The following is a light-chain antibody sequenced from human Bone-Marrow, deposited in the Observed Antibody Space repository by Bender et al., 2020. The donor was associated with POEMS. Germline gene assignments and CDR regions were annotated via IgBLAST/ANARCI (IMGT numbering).Light chain of an antibody. V-gene: IGLV1-44*01. J-gene: IGLJ1*01. CDR2: TNN. CDR3: QSYDRMSGLFV. CDR1: GSNIGGYP. Sequence: QSVLTQPPSVSGTPGQRVTISCSGSGSNIGGYPVNWYQQLPGTAPRLLIYTNNERPSGVPDRFSGSKSGTSASLAIAGLQAEDEADYYCQSYDRMSGLFVFGTGTKVTVL.